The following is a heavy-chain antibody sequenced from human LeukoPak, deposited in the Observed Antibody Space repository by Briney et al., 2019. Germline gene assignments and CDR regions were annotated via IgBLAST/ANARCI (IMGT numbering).Heavy chain of an antibody. Sequence: ASVKVSCKASGYTFTSYGISWVRQAPGQGLEWMGWISAYNGNTNYAQKLQGGVTMTTDTSTSTAYMELSSLRSEDTAVYYCAAAGYDILTGYQEFDYWGQGTLVTVSS. CDR2: ISAYNGNT. J-gene: IGHJ4*02. CDR1: GYTFTSYG. V-gene: IGHV1-18*01. D-gene: IGHD3-9*01. CDR3: AAAGYDILTGYQEFDY.